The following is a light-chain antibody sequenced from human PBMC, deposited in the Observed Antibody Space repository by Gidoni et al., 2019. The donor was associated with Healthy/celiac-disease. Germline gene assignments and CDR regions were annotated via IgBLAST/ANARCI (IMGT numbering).Light chain of an antibody. Sequence: DIQMTQSPSTLSASVGDRVPITCRASQSISSWLAWYQQKPGKAPKLLIYKASSLESGVPSRFSGSVSGTEFTLTISSLQPDDFATYYCQQYNSSPYTFGQGTKLEIK. CDR3: QQYNSSPYT. CDR1: QSISSW. J-gene: IGKJ2*01. V-gene: IGKV1-5*03. CDR2: KAS.